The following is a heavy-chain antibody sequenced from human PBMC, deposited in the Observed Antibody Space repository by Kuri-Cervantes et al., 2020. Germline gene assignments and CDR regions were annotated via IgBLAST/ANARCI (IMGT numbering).Heavy chain of an antibody. CDR2: ISAYNGNT. J-gene: IGHJ5*02. CDR3: ARVAIYNWNYAYWFDP. D-gene: IGHD1-7*01. CDR1: GYTFTSYG. V-gene: IGHV1-18*01. Sequence: ASVKVSCKASGYTFTSYGISWVRQAPGQGLEWMGWISAYNGNTNYAQKLQGRVTMTTDTSTSTACMELRSLRSDDTAVYYCARVAIYNWNYAYWFDPWGQGTLVTVSS.